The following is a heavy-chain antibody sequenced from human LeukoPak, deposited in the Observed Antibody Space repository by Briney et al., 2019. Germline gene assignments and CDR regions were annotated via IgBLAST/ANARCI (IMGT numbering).Heavy chain of an antibody. CDR1: GFTFSSYG. CDR3: AIRGLRYFDEGNY. D-gene: IGHD3-9*01. Sequence: GGTLRLSCAASGFTFSSYGMSWVRQAPGKGLEWVSAISGSGGSTYYADSVKVRFTISRDNSKNTLYLQVNSLRAEDTAVYYCAIRGLRYFDEGNYWGQGTLVTVSS. J-gene: IGHJ4*02. V-gene: IGHV3-23*01. CDR2: ISGSGGST.